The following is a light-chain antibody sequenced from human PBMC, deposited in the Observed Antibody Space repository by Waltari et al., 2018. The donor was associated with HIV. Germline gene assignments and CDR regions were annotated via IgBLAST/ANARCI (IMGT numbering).Light chain of an antibody. CDR1: NIGSNT. J-gene: IGLJ3*02. CDR3: QVWDSRSDHPV. V-gene: IGLV3-21*02. Sequence: SYVLPHPPSVSVAPGQTARITCGGTNIGSNTVPWYQQSPGQAPVLVVHADSDRPSGIPERFSGSNSGNTATLTISRVEAGDEADYYCQVWDSRSDHPVLGGGTRLTVL. CDR2: ADS.